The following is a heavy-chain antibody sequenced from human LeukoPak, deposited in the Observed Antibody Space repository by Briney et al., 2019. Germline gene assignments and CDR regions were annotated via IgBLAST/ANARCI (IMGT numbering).Heavy chain of an antibody. V-gene: IGHV1-2*02. Sequence: GASVKVSCKASGYTFTGYYMHWVRQAPGQGLEWMGWINPNSGGTNYAQKFQGRVTMTRDTSISTAYMELSRLRSDDTAVYYCATTELGAVAGTGTFDYWGQGTLVTVSS. J-gene: IGHJ4*02. CDR2: INPNSGGT. CDR1: GYTFTGYY. D-gene: IGHD6-13*01. CDR3: ATTELGAVAGTGTFDY.